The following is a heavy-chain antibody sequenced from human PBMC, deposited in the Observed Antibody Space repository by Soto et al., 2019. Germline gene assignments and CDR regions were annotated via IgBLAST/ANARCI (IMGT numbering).Heavy chain of an antibody. Sequence: PSETLSLTCTVSGGSISSSSYYWGWIRQPPGKGLEWIGSIYYSGSTYYNPSLKSRVTISVDTSKNPFSLKLSSVTAADTAVYNCARQDYGSGGGYGMDVWGQGTTVTVSS. CDR3: ARQDYGSGGGYGMDV. V-gene: IGHV4-39*01. CDR1: GGSISSSSYY. J-gene: IGHJ6*02. D-gene: IGHD3-10*01. CDR2: IYYSGST.